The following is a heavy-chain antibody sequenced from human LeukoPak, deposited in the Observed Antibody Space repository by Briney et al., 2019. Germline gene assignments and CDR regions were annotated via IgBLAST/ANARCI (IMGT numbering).Heavy chain of an antibody. CDR1: GFTFSSYA. CDR3: ARRGHGYGSPFDY. CDR2: IYPNGNT. J-gene: IGHJ4*02. D-gene: IGHD5-18*01. V-gene: IGHV3-66*04. Sequence: QPGGSLRLSCAASGFTFSSYAMGWVRQAPGKGLEWVSMIYPNGNTFYTDSVKGRFTISRDNSKNTLDLQMNSLRAEDTAVYYCARRGHGYGSPFDYWGQGTLVTVSS.